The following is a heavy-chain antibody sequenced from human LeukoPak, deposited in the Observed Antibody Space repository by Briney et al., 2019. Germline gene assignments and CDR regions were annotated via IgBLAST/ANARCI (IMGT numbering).Heavy chain of an antibody. Sequence: QTGGSLRLSCAASGFTFSNHGMHWVRQAPGKGLEWVAFIRYDGTDKYYADSVKGRFTVSRDNSENTVSLQLNSLRAEDTAVYYCGKGLAYTYPYSGNMDVWGKGTTVIISS. CDR3: GKGLAYTYPYSGNMDV. CDR1: GFTFSNHG. CDR2: IRYDGTDK. V-gene: IGHV3-30*02. J-gene: IGHJ6*03. D-gene: IGHD5-18*01.